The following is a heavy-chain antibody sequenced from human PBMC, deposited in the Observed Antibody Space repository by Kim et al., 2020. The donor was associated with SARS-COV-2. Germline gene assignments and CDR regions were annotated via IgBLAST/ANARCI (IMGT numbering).Heavy chain of an antibody. CDR2: ISWNSGSI. Sequence: GGSLRLSCAASGFTFDDYAMHWVRQAPGKGLEWVSGISWNSGSIGYADSVKGRFTISRDNAKNSLYLQMNSLRAEDTALYYCAKDSTHRMLGVAYWGQGTLVTVSS. D-gene: IGHD3-16*01. V-gene: IGHV3-9*01. J-gene: IGHJ4*02. CDR3: AKDSTHRMLGVAY. CDR1: GFTFDDYA.